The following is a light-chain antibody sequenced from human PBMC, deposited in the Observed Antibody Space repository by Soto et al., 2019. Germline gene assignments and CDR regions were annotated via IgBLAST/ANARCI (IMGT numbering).Light chain of an antibody. Sequence: QSVLTQPASVSGSPGQSITISCTGTSGDIVSYNRVSWYQQHPGKAPKLIIYEVTDRPSGVSNRFSGSKSGNTASLTISGLQAEDEAEYYCSSYTNINTRACVFGTGTKVTAL. J-gene: IGLJ1*01. CDR2: EVT. CDR1: SGDIVSYNR. CDR3: SSYTNINTRACV. V-gene: IGLV2-14*01.